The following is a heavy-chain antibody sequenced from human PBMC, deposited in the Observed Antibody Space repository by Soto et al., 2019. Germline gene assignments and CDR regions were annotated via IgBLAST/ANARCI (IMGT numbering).Heavy chain of an antibody. Sequence: PGESLKISCKGSGYSFTSYWIGWVRQMPGKGLEWMGIIYPGDSDTRYSPSFQGQVTISADKSISTAYLQWSSLKASDTAMYYCARLLADYGDYDGFDYWGQGTLVTVSS. J-gene: IGHJ4*02. CDR3: ARLLADYGDYDGFDY. D-gene: IGHD4-17*01. V-gene: IGHV5-51*01. CDR2: IYPGDSDT. CDR1: GYSFTSYW.